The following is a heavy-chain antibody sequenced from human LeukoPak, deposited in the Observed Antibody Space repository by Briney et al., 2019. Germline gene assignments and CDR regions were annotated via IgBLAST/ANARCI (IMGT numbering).Heavy chain of an antibody. D-gene: IGHD3-10*01. J-gene: IGHJ4*02. CDR1: GFTFSSYA. V-gene: IGHV3-23*01. Sequence: GGSLRLSCAASGFTFSSYAMSWVRQAPGKGLEWVSAISGSGGSTYYADSVKGRFTISGDNSKNTLYLQMNSLRAEDTAVYYCARGSLWFGELLFLFDYWGQGTLVTVSS. CDR3: ARGSLWFGELLFLFDY. CDR2: ISGSGGST.